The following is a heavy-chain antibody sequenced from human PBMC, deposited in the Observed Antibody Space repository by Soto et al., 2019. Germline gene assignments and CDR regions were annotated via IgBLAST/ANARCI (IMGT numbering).Heavy chain of an antibody. V-gene: IGHV4-39*01. CDR3: ATSQKGYNWNYFDH. CDR2: GFYTGFT. CDR1: GGFISGSYYY. J-gene: IGHJ4*02. D-gene: IGHD1-20*01. Sequence: SETLSLPCAGSGGFISGSYYYLGWLRQSPGKGPGWIGGGFYTGFTSYNPSLQSRGSVSVGTSKNQFSLKVSGVSAADTAVYYCATSQKGYNWNYFDHWGQGALVPVSS.